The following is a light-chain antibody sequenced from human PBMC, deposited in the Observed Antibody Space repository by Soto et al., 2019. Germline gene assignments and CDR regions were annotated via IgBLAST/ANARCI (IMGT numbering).Light chain of an antibody. CDR3: QQYNNWAIT. CDR1: QSVSSN. Sequence: EIVIAQSPVTLSVSPGERATLSCRASQSVSSNLAWYQQKPGQAPRLLMYDASTRATGIPARFSGSGSGTEFTLTISSLQSADFAVYYCQQYNNWAITFGQGTRLENK. V-gene: IGKV3-15*01. CDR2: DAS. J-gene: IGKJ5*01.